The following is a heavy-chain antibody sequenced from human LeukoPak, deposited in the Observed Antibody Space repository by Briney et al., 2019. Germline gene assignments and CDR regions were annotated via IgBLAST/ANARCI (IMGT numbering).Heavy chain of an antibody. D-gene: IGHD2-15*01. CDR1: GFTFSSYG. V-gene: IGHV3-30*18. Sequence: GGSLRLSCAASGFTFSSYGMHWVRQAPGKGLEWVAVISYDGSNKYYADSVKGRFTISRDNSKNTLYLQMNSLRAEDTAVYYCAKDSAPYCRGGSCYGKLRDPDYYFDYWGQGTLVTVSS. J-gene: IGHJ4*02. CDR3: AKDSAPYCRGGSCYGKLRDPDYYFDY. CDR2: ISYDGSNK.